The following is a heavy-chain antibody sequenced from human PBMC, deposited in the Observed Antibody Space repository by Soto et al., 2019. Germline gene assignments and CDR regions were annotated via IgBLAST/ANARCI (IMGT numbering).Heavy chain of an antibody. V-gene: IGHV3-21*01. CDR1: GFTFSSYS. CDR2: ISSSSSYI. J-gene: IGHJ6*02. Sequence: GGSLRLSCAASGFTFSSYSMNWVRQAPGKGLEWVSSISSSSSYIYYADSVKGRFTISRDNAKNSLYLQMNSLRAEDTAVYYCARVQPPYYDFWSGIYYSYGMDVWGQGTMVTGSS. D-gene: IGHD3-3*01. CDR3: ARVQPPYYDFWSGIYYSYGMDV.